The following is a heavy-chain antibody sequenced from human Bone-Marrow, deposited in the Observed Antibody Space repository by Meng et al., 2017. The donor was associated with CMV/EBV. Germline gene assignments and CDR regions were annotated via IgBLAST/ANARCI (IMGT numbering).Heavy chain of an antibody. CDR2: IGRDGGST. J-gene: IGHJ6*02. Sequence: GGSMRLSWAASGFNFDDYAMHWVRQAPGKGLEWVSLIGRDGGSTYYADSVKGRFTISRDNSKNSLYLQMNSLRTEDTALYYCAKDLVPTTYYYYGMDVWGQGTTVTVSS. CDR3: AKDLVPTTYYYYGMDV. V-gene: IGHV3-43*01. CDR1: GFNFDDYA. D-gene: IGHD5-12*01.